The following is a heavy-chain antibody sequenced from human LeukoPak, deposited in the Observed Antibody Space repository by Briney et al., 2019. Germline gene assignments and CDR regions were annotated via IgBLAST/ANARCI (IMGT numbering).Heavy chain of an antibody. Sequence: GGSLRLSCAASGFAFSSYGMHWVRQAPGKGLEWISYISSGSSIYYADSVRGRFTISRDNAKSSLYLQMTGLRDEDTAVYYCARDLGHYYESSGFNVFDYWGRGTLVTVSS. V-gene: IGHV3-48*02. CDR2: ISSGSSI. CDR3: ARDLGHYYESSGFNVFDY. CDR1: GFAFSSYG. J-gene: IGHJ4*02. D-gene: IGHD3-22*01.